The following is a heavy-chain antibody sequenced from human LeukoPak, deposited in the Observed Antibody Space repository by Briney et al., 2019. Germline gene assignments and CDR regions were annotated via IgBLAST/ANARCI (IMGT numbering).Heavy chain of an antibody. CDR2: INHSGST. Sequence: SETLSLTCAVYGGSFSGYYWSWIRQPPGKGLEWIGEINHSGSTNYNPSLKSRVTISVDTSKNQFSLKLSSVTAADTAVYYCARLTQAGMAPDYWGQGTLVTVSS. D-gene: IGHD6-19*01. J-gene: IGHJ4*02. V-gene: IGHV4-34*01. CDR1: GGSFSGYY. CDR3: ARLTQAGMAPDY.